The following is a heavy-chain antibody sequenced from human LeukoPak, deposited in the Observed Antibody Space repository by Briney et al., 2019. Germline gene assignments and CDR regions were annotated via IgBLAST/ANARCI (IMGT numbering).Heavy chain of an antibody. CDR3: ARDRAYNWNDAFTYYYGMDV. CDR2: IYSGGST. J-gene: IGHJ6*02. CDR1: GFTVSSNY. Sequence: GGSLRLSCAASGFTVSSNYMSWVRQAPGKGLEWVSVIYSGGSTYYADSVKGRFTISRDNSKNTLYLQMNSLRAEDTAVYYCARDRAYNWNDAFTYYYGMDVWGQGTTVTVSS. D-gene: IGHD1-20*01. V-gene: IGHV3-66*01.